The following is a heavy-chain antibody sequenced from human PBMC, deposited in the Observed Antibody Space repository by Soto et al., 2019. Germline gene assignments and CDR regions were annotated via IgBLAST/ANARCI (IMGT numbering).Heavy chain of an antibody. V-gene: IGHV3-33*01. Sequence: QVQLVESGGGVVQPGRSLRLSCAASGFTFSSYGTHWVRQAPGKGLEWVAVIWYDGSNKYYADSVKGRFTISRDNSKNTLYLQMNSLRVEDTAVYYCARDRYSSGWYDLDYWGQGTLVTVSS. J-gene: IGHJ4*02. CDR3: ARDRYSSGWYDLDY. CDR2: IWYDGSNK. D-gene: IGHD6-19*01. CDR1: GFTFSSYG.